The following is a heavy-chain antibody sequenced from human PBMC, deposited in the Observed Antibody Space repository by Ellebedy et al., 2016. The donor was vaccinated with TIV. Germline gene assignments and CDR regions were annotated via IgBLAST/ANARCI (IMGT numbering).Heavy chain of an antibody. D-gene: IGHD6-19*01. J-gene: IGHJ4*02. CDR3: AKGRGGGSDSSAPRYYFDY. CDR2: ISHTGTRT. Sequence: GESLKISCAASGFTFSSYAMSWVRQAPGKGLEWVSTISHTGTRTYYANSVEGRFILSSDNSKRTLYLQMNSLRAEDTAVYYCAKGRGGGSDSSAPRYYFDYWGLGTLVTVSS. V-gene: IGHV3-23*01. CDR1: GFTFSSYA.